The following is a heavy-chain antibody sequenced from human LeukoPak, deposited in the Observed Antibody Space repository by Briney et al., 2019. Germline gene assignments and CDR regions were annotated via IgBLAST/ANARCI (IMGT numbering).Heavy chain of an antibody. V-gene: IGHV1-18*01. CDR1: GYTFTSYG. CDR3: ARDENYGDYLRAFDI. D-gene: IGHD4-17*01. J-gene: IGHJ3*02. CDR2: ISAYNGNT. Sequence: GASVKVSCKASGYTFTSYGISWVRQAPGQGLEWMGWISAYNGNTNYAQKLQGRVTMTTDTSTSTAYMELGSLRSDNTAVYYCARDENYGDYLRAFDIWGQGTMVTVSS.